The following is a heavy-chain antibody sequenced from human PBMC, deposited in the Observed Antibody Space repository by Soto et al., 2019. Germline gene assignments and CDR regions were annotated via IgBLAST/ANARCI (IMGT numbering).Heavy chain of an antibody. Sequence: GESLNLSCAASGFTFSRYAISWVRQAPGKGLEWVSAISGSGGSTYYADSVKGRFTISRDNSKNTLYLQMNSLRAEDTAVYYCAKDQLYDFWSGYLFDPWGQGTLVTVSS. D-gene: IGHD3-3*01. CDR2: ISGSGGST. V-gene: IGHV3-23*01. CDR3: AKDQLYDFWSGYLFDP. J-gene: IGHJ5*02. CDR1: GFTFSRYA.